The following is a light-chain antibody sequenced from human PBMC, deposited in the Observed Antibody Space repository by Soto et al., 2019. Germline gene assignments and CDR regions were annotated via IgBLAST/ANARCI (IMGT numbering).Light chain of an antibody. CDR2: GAS. Sequence: EIGMTQSPAALSVPTEERATLSCRASQSVSTNFAWYLQKPGQAPRLLIYGASTRATAVPARFTASGSGTEFTLSISSLQSDDFGVYYCQQYDIWPRTFGQVSKVDIK. J-gene: IGKJ1*01. CDR3: QQYDIWPRT. CDR1: QSVSTN. V-gene: IGKV3-15*01.